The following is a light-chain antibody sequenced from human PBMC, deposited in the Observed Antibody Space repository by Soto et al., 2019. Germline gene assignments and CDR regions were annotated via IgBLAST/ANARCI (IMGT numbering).Light chain of an antibody. J-gene: IGLJ1*01. Sequence: SYELTQPPSVSVSPGQTASITCSGDKLGHKYASWYQQKPGQSPVLVIYQNNIRPSGIPDRFSGSNSGSTATLTNSGTQTMDEADYYCQAWDTTTGVFGSGTKLTVL. CDR3: QAWDTTTGV. V-gene: IGLV3-1*01. CDR2: QNN. CDR1: KLGHKY.